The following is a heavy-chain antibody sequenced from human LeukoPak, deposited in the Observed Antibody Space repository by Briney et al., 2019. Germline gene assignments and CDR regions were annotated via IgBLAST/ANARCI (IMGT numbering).Heavy chain of an antibody. V-gene: IGHV3-49*03. CDR1: GFTFGDYA. D-gene: IGHD6-19*01. J-gene: IGHJ4*02. CDR3: SSSGWSIDY. CDR2: IRSKAYGGTT. Sequence: GGSLRLSCTASGFTFGDYALSWFRQAPGKGLEWVGFIRSKAYGGTTEYAASVKGRFTISRDDSKSIAYLQMNSLKTEDTAVYYCSSSGWSIDYWGQGTLVTVSS.